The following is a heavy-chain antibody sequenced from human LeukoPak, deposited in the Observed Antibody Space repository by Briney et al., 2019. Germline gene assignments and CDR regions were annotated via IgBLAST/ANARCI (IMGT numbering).Heavy chain of an antibody. V-gene: IGHV1-18*01. CDR3: VRRKALRGRHRAFDP. CDR1: GYTFTSYG. CDR2: ISAYNGNT. Sequence: ASVKVSCKASGYTFTSYGISWVRQAPGQGLEWMGWISAYNGNTNYAQKLQGRVTMTTDTSTSTAYMELRSLRSDATAVYSCVRRKALRGRHRAFDPWGQGTLVTVTS. J-gene: IGHJ5*02. D-gene: IGHD6-25*01.